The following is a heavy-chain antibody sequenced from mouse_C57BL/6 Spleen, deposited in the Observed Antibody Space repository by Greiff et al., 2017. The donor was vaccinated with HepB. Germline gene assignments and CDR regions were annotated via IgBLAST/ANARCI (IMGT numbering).Heavy chain of an antibody. J-gene: IGHJ3*01. CDR1: GYTFTGYW. CDR3: ARGIYYYGSSPAWFAY. CDR2: ILPGSGST. Sequence: QVQLQQSGAELMKPGASVKLSCKATGYTFTGYWIEWVKQRPGHGLEWIGEILPGSGSTNYNEKFKGKATFTADTSSNTAYMQLSSLTTEDSAIYYCARGIYYYGSSPAWFAYWGQGTLVTVSA. V-gene: IGHV1-9*01. D-gene: IGHD1-1*01.